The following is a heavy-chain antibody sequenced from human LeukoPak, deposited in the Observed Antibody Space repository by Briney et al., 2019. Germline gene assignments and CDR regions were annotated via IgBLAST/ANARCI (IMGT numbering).Heavy chain of an antibody. D-gene: IGHD3-9*01. V-gene: IGHV3-23*01. J-gene: IGHJ4*02. CDR2: ISGSGGST. Sequence: GGSLGLSCAASGFTFSSYAMSWVRQAPGKGLEWVSAISGSGGSTYYADSVKGRFTISRDNSKNTLYLQMNSLRAEDAAVYYCAKAPGLRYFDFWGQGTLVTVSS. CDR1: GFTFSSYA. CDR3: AKAPGLRYFDF.